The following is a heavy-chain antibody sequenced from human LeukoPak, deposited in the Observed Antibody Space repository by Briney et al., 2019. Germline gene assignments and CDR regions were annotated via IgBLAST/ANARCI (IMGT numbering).Heavy chain of an antibody. V-gene: IGHV3-53*01. D-gene: IGHD4-17*01. Sequence: GGSLRLSCAAPGFTVSSNYMSWVRQAPGKGLEWVSVIYSGGSTYYADSVKGRFTISRDNSKNTLYFHMKSLRAEDTAVYYCVRDIYGDYGRFDYWGQGTLVTVSS. CDR3: VRDIYGDYGRFDY. CDR2: IYSGGST. CDR1: GFTVSSNY. J-gene: IGHJ4*02.